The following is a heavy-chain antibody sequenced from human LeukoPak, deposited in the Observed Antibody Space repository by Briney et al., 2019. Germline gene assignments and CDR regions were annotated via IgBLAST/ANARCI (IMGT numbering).Heavy chain of an antibody. Sequence: SAKVSCTASGGTFSSYAISWVRQAPGQGLEWLGGIIPIFGTANYAQKFQGRVTITADESTSTAYMEPSSLRSEDTAVYYCARARIAVAGYYFDYWGQGTLVTVSS. CDR1: GGTFSSYA. CDR2: IIPIFGTA. J-gene: IGHJ4*02. V-gene: IGHV1-69*01. D-gene: IGHD6-19*01. CDR3: ARARIAVAGYYFDY.